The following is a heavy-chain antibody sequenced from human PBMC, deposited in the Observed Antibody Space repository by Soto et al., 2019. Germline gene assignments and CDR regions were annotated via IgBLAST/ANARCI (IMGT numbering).Heavy chain of an antibody. CDR1: GGSISSGGYY. D-gene: IGHD3-3*01. J-gene: IGHJ3*02. CDR3: ARGGAIFGVVTEIDAFDI. V-gene: IGHV4-31*03. Sequence: PSETLSLTCTVSGGSISSGGYYWSWIRQHPGKGLEWIGYIYYSGSTYYNPSLKSRVTIAVDTSKNQFSMELSSVTAADTAVYYCARGGAIFGVVTEIDAFDIWGQGTMVTVS. CDR2: IYYSGST.